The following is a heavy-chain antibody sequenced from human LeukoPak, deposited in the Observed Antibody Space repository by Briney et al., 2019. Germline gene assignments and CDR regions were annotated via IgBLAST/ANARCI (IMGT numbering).Heavy chain of an antibody. J-gene: IGHJ4*02. D-gene: IGHD6-25*01. CDR3: ARVGPPADGLWYFDY. V-gene: IGHV1-8*03. CDR2: MNPNSGNT. CDR1: GYTFTSYD. Sequence: GASVKVSCKASGYTFTSYDINWVRQATGQGLEWMGWMNPNSGNTGYAQKFQGRVTITRNTSISTAYMELSSLRSDDTAVYYCARVGPPADGLWYFDYWGQGTLVTVSS.